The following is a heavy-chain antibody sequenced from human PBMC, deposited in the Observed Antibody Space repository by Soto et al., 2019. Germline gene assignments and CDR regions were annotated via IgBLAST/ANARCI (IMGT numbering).Heavy chain of an antibody. CDR2: VKSKADGGSG. Sequence: GGSLRLSCAASGFIFSSAWINWVRQVPGKGLEWVGRVKSKADGGSGDYAAPVKGRFVVSRDDSKDIVYLQMNSLKIEDTGVYYCTTDSRTTLPEIRFDYWGHGTQVTVSS. CDR1: GFIFSSAW. CDR3: TTDSRTTLPEIRFDY. J-gene: IGHJ4*01. D-gene: IGHD1-26*01. V-gene: IGHV3-15*07.